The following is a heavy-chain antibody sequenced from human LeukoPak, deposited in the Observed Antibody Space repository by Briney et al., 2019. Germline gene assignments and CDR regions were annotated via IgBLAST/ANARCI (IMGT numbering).Heavy chain of an antibody. V-gene: IGHV3-53*04. J-gene: IGHJ4*02. D-gene: IGHD6-19*01. CDR2: LYGAGST. CDR1: GFNVSSNY. CDR3: ARGGTPGFSTGRIGF. Sequence: GGSLRLSCAASGFNVSSNYMSWVRQAPGKGLEWVSVLYGAGSTYYADSVKGRFTISRHDSHNTLFLQMNSLRAEDTAVYYCARGGTPGFSTGRIGFWGQGTLVTVSS.